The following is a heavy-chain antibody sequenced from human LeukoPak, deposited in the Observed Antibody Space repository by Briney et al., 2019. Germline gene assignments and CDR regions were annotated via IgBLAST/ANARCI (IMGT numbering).Heavy chain of an antibody. D-gene: IGHD6-19*01. J-gene: IGHJ5*02. CDR3: ARDGSSGWYRGWFDP. CDR1: GGSISSYY. Sequence: SETLSLTCTVSGGSISSYYWSWIRQPAGKGLEWIGRIYTSGSTNYNPSLKSRVTMSVDTSKNQFSLKLSSVTAADTAVYCCARDGSSGWYRGWFDPWGQGTLVTVSS. CDR2: IYTSGST. V-gene: IGHV4-4*07.